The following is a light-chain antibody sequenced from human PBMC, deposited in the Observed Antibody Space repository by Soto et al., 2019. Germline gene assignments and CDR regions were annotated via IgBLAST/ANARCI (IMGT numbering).Light chain of an antibody. Sequence: QSALTQPASVSGSPGQSITISCTGTSSDVGAYNSVSWYQQHPDKAPKLLIYGVSNRPSGVSIRFSGSKSGNTASLTISGLQAEDEADYYCSSFAGSSTYVFGAGTKLTVL. V-gene: IGLV2-14*01. CDR1: SSDVGAYNS. CDR3: SSFAGSSTYV. J-gene: IGLJ1*01. CDR2: GVS.